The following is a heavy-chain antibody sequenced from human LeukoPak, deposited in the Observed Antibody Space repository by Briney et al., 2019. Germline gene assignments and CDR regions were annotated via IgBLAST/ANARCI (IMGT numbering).Heavy chain of an antibody. CDR3: ARDRYSSSWYGSFDY. D-gene: IGHD6-13*01. CDR1: GGSISSGYYY. Sequence: TLSLTCTVSGGSISSGYYYWSWIRQPPGTGLEWIGYIYYSGSTYYNPSLKSRVTISVDTSKNQFSLKLSSVTAADTAVYYCARDRYSSSWYGSFDYWGQGTLVTVSS. J-gene: IGHJ4*02. V-gene: IGHV4-30-4*01. CDR2: IYYSGST.